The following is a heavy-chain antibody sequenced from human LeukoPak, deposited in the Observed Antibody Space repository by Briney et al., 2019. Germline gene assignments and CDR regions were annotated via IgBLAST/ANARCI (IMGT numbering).Heavy chain of an antibody. Sequence: PSETLSLTSTVSLGSPTRVRYYTGSIRQPPGKGLEWIGSIYYSGSTYYNPSLKSRVTISVDTSKNQFSLKLSSVTAADTAVYYCAIHPYYDDSSGPAPNTYWGQGTLVTVSS. J-gene: IGHJ4*02. CDR2: IYYSGST. CDR3: AIHPYYDDSSGPAPNTY. V-gene: IGHV4-39*01. D-gene: IGHD3-22*01. CDR1: LGSPTRVRYY.